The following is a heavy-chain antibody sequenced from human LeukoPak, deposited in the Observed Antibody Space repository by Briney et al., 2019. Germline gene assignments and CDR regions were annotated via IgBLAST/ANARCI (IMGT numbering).Heavy chain of an antibody. D-gene: IGHD3-9*01. CDR1: GYAFTSYY. J-gene: IGHJ4*02. CDR2: INPSGGST. CDR3: ARDQHDILTGYYLDY. V-gene: IGHV1-46*01. Sequence: GASVKVSCKASGYAFTSYYIHWVRQAPGQGLEWMGIINPSGGSTSYAQKFQGRVTMTRDTSTSTVYMELSSLRSEDTAVYYCARDQHDILTGYYLDYWGQGTLVTVSS.